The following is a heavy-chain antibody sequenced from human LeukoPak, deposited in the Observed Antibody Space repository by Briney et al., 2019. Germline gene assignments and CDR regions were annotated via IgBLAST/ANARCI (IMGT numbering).Heavy chain of an antibody. CDR1: GGTFSSYA. CDR3: ARSHHHADYGDYDYYFDY. V-gene: IGHV1-18*01. Sequence: ASVKVSCKASGGTFSSYAISWVRQAPGQGLEWMGWISAYNGNTNYAQKLQGRVTMTTDTSTSTAYMELRSLRSDDTAVYYCARSHHHADYGDYDYYFDYWGQGTLVTVSS. CDR2: ISAYNGNT. J-gene: IGHJ4*02. D-gene: IGHD4-17*01.